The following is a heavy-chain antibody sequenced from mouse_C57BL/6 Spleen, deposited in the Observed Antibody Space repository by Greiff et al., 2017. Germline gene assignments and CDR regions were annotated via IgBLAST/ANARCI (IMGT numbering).Heavy chain of an antibody. V-gene: IGHV14-4*01. CDR3: TWGFAC. CDR1: GFTFKDDY. J-gene: IGHJ3*01. CDR2: IDPENGNT. Sequence: EVQLKESGAELVRPGASVKLSCTASGFTFKDDYMHWVKQRPEQGLEWIGWIDPENGNTEYASKFQGKATITADTSSNTAYLQLSSLTSEDTAVYYCTWGFACWGQGTLVTVSA.